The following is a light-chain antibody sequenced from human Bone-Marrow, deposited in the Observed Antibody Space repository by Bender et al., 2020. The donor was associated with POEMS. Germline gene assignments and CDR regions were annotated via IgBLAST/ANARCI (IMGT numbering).Light chain of an antibody. CDR3: QSSDSSLSASV. CDR2: ATI. V-gene: IGLV1-40*02. Sequence: QSVVTQPPSASGAPGQRVTISCSGGRSNIGAGYDVHWYQQLPGTAPKLLIYATINRPSGVPDRFSGSKSGTSAFLSISGLQVEDEADYYCQSSDSSLSASVFGGGTKLTVL. J-gene: IGLJ3*02. CDR1: RSNIGAGYD.